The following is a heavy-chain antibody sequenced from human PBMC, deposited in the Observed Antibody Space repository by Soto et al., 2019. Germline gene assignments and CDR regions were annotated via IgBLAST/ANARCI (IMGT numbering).Heavy chain of an antibody. CDR1: GDSVSSSSAA. CDR2: TYYRSKWYN. D-gene: IGHD1-26*01. Sequence: QVQLQQSGSGLVKPSQTLSLTCAISGDSVSSSSAAWTWIRQSPSRGLEWLGRTYYRSKWYNQDAVSAKSRITINPDTSKNQFSLQLNSVTPEDTAVYYCARWEHEHGKMDVWGRGTTVTVSS. CDR3: ARWEHEHGKMDV. V-gene: IGHV6-1*01. J-gene: IGHJ6*02.